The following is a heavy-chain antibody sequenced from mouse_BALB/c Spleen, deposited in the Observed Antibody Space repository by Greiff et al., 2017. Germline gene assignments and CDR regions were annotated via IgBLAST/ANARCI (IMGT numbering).Heavy chain of an antibody. CDR2: ISSGGSYT. CDR3: ARPFLDY. CDR1: GFTFSSYG. J-gene: IGHJ4*01. V-gene: IGHV5-6*01. Sequence: DVHLVESGGDLVKPGGSLKLSCAASGFTFSSYGMSSVRQTPDKRLEWVATISSGGSYTYYPDSVKGRFTISRDNAKNTLYLQMSSLKSEDTAMYYCARPFLDYWGQGTSVTVSS.